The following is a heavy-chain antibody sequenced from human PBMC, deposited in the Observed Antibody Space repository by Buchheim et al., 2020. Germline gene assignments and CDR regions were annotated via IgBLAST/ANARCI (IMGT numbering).Heavy chain of an antibody. Sequence: EVQLVESGGGLVQPGGSLRLSCAASGFTFSSYWMHWVRQAPGKGLVWVSRINSDGSSTSYADSVKGRFTISRDNAKNTLYLQMNSLRAEDTAVYYCARGAPIYGDYDSNWFDPWGQGTL. CDR3: ARGAPIYGDYDSNWFDP. J-gene: IGHJ5*02. CDR1: GFTFSSYW. V-gene: IGHV3-74*01. D-gene: IGHD4-17*01. CDR2: INSDGSST.